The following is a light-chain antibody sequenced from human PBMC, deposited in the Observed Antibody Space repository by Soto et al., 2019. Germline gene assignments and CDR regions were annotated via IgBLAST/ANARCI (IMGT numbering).Light chain of an antibody. J-gene: IGLJ3*02. V-gene: IGLV1-47*01. CDR3: AGWEDRRSGGV. CDR1: SSNIGSKY. CDR2: RNN. Sequence: QAVVTQPPSASGTPGQRVTISCSGSSSNIGSKYVYWYQQLPGTAPKLLIYRNNQRPSGVPDRFSGSQSGTSASLAISGLRSEDAADYYCAGWEDRRSGGVFGGGTKLTVL.